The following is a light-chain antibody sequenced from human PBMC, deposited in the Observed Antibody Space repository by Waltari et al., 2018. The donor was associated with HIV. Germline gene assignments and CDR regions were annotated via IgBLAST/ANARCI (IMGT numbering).Light chain of an antibody. J-gene: IGKJ4*01. Sequence: DIVVTQSPDSLAVSLGERATIKCKSSQNDFYRANNKNYFIWYQQKPRQPPKLIIYWASSRQSGVPDRFSGSGSGTDFTLTSSSLQAEDGAVYFCQQTYSIPPTFGGGTKVEIK. V-gene: IGKV4-1*01. CDR3: QQTYSIPPT. CDR2: WAS. CDR1: QNDFYRANNKNY.